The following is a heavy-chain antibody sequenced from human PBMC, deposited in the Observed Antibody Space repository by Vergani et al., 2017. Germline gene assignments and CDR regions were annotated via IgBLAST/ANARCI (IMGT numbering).Heavy chain of an antibody. V-gene: IGHV4-34*02. J-gene: IGHJ4*02. Sequence: QVQLQQWGAGLVKPSETLSLTCVVHGGSLGGSYWSWIRQPPGKGLEWIGEINHSGSANYNPSLQSRVTISIDTSKNQFSLRLFSVTAADTAVYYCARAGIWLPNNWGQGTLVTVS. CDR2: INHSGSA. CDR3: ARAGIWLPNN. CDR1: GGSLGGSY. D-gene: IGHD3-9*01.